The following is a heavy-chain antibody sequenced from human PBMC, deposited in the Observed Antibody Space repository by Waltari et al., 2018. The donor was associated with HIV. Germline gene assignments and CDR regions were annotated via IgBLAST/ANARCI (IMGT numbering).Heavy chain of an antibody. CDR2: IYYSGST. V-gene: IGHV4-30-4*01. J-gene: IGHJ5*02. CDR1: GGSISSGDYY. D-gene: IGHD2-2*01. CDR3: ARELDIVVVPAAQWFDP. Sequence: QVQLQESGPGLVKPSQTLSLTCTVSGGSISSGDYYWSWIRQPPGKGLEWIGYIYYSGSTCYHPALRSRVTISVDTSTNQFALKLSSVTAANTAVYYCARELDIVVVPAAQWFDPWGQGTLVTVSS.